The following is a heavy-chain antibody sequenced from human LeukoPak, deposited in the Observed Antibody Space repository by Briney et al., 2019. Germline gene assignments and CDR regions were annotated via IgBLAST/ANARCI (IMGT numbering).Heavy chain of an antibody. CDR3: TTESYYDILTGPLNFDY. D-gene: IGHD3-9*01. V-gene: IGHV3-15*01. CDR1: GFTFSNAW. CDR2: IKSKTDGGTT. Sequence: GGSLRLSCAASGFTFSNAWMSWVRQAPGKGLEWVGRIKSKTDGGTTDHAAPVKGRFTISRDDSKNTLYLQMNSLKTEDTAVYYCTTESYYDILTGPLNFDYWGQGTLVTVSS. J-gene: IGHJ4*02.